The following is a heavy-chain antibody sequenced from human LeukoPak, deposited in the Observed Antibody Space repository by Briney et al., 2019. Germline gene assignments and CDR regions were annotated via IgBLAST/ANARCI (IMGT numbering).Heavy chain of an antibody. Sequence: ASVKVSCKVSGYTFTDYYMRWVQQAPGKGLEWMGLVDPEDGETIYAEKFQGRVTMTADTSTDTAYMELSSLRSEDTAVYYCATGRHWVDDPWGQGTLVTVSS. CDR3: ATGRHWVDDP. D-gene: IGHD1-1*01. J-gene: IGHJ5*02. CDR2: VDPEDGET. V-gene: IGHV1-69-2*01. CDR1: GYTFTDYY.